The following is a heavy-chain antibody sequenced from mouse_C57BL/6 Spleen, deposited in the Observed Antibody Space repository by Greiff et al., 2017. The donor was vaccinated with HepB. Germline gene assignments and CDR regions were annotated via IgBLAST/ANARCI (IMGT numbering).Heavy chain of an antibody. CDR2: IYPGDGDT. CDR3: ARDAYYYGSSWYFDV. J-gene: IGHJ1*03. D-gene: IGHD1-1*01. Sequence: QVQLQQSGPELVKPGASVKISCKASGYAFSSSWMNWVKQRPGKGLEWIGRIYPGDGDTNYNGKFKGKATLTADKSSSTAYMQLSSLPSEDSAVYFCARDAYYYGSSWYFDVWGTGTTVTVSS. CDR1: GYAFSSSW. V-gene: IGHV1-82*01.